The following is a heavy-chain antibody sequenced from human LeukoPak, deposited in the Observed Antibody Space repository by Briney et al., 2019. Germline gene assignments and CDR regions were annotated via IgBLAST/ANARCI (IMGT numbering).Heavy chain of an antibody. Sequence: GGFLRLSCAASGFSFSSYEMNWVRQAPGKGLVWVSRIYSDGISTSYADSVKGRFTISRDNAKNTLYLQMNSLKAEDTAIYYCAREGVSYSNYFDYWGQGTLVTVSS. CDR2: IYSDGIST. CDR1: GFSFSSYE. D-gene: IGHD1-26*01. J-gene: IGHJ4*02. CDR3: AREGVSYSNYFDY. V-gene: IGHV3-74*01.